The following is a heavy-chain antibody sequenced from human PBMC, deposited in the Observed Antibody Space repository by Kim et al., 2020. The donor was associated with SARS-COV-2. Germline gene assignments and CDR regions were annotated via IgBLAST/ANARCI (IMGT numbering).Heavy chain of an antibody. CDR2: IIPIFGTA. Sequence: SVKVSCKASGGTFSSYAISWVRQAPGQGLEWMGGIIPIFGTANYAQKFQGRVTITADESTSTAYMELSSLRSEDTAVYYCAREGEWLLSADYYYYGMDVWGQGTTVTVSS. D-gene: IGHD3-3*01. V-gene: IGHV1-69*13. CDR1: GGTFSSYA. J-gene: IGHJ6*02. CDR3: AREGEWLLSADYYYYGMDV.